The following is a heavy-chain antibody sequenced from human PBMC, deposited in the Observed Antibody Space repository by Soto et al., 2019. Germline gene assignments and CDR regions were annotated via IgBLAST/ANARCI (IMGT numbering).Heavy chain of an antibody. CDR2: IIPIFGTA. Sequence: SVKVSCKASGGTFSSYAISWVRQAPGQGLEWMGGIIPIFGTANYAQKFQGRVTITADESTSTAYMELSSLRSEDTAVYYCARTTNYGGNSGVLDYWGQGTLVTVSS. V-gene: IGHV1-69*13. CDR1: GGTFSSYA. J-gene: IGHJ4*02. D-gene: IGHD4-17*01. CDR3: ARTTNYGGNSGVLDY.